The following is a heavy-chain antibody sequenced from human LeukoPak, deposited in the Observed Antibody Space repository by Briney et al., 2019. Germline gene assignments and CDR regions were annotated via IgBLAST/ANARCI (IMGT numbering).Heavy chain of an antibody. CDR3: AKAPFSYYYDSSGDY. CDR1: GFTFSSYA. CDR2: ISGSGGST. J-gene: IGHJ4*02. D-gene: IGHD3-22*01. Sequence: GGSLRLSCAAPGFTFSSYAMSWVRQAPGKGLEWVSAISGSGGSTYYADSVKGRFTISRDNSKNTLYLQMNSLRAEDTAVYYCAKAPFSYYYDSSGDYWGQGTLVTVSS. V-gene: IGHV3-23*01.